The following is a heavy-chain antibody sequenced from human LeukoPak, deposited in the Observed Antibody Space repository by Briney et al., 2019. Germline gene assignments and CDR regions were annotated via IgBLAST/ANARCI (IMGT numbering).Heavy chain of an antibody. J-gene: IGHJ4*02. CDR1: GGTFSSYA. Sequence: ASVKVSCKASGGTFSSYAISWVRQAPGQGLEWMGGIIPIFGTANYAREFQGRVTITTDESTSTAYMELRSLRSDDTAVYYCARVKGKQGNANDYWGQGTLVTVSS. CDR3: ARVKGKQGNANDY. V-gene: IGHV1-69*05. CDR2: IIPIFGTA. D-gene: IGHD6-13*01.